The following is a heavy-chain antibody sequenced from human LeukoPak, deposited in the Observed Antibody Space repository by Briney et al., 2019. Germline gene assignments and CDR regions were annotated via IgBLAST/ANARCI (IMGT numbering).Heavy chain of an antibody. Sequence: GGSLRLSCAASGLNFHQYAMHWVRQAPGKGLEWVAVISYDGSNKYYADSVKGRFTISRDNSKNTLYLQMNSLRAEDTAVYYCARGHYYDSSGYLNYFDYWGQGTLVTVSS. CDR1: GLNFHQYA. V-gene: IGHV3-30*19. D-gene: IGHD3-22*01. CDR3: ARGHYYDSSGYLNYFDY. J-gene: IGHJ4*02. CDR2: ISYDGSNK.